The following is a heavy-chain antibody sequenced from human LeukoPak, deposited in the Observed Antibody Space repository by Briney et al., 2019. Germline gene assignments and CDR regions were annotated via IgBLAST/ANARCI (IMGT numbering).Heavy chain of an antibody. V-gene: IGHV3-30*18. CDR1: GFTFSNYN. D-gene: IGHD2-2*01. J-gene: IGHJ4*02. CDR3: AKGGVPVVSPAVN. Sequence: GGSLRLSCTASGFTFSNYNMNWVRQAPGKGLEWVAVISYDGSNKYYADSVKGRFTISRDNSKNTLYLQMNSLRAEDTAVYYCAKGGVPVVSPAVNWGQGTLVTVSS. CDR2: ISYDGSNK.